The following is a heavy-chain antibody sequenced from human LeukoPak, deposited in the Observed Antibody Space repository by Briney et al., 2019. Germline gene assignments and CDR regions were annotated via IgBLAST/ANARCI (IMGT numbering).Heavy chain of an antibody. CDR3: ATRGTYYHDNSGYWGFDY. J-gene: IGHJ4*02. Sequence: GGSLRLSCAASGFTFSSYAMSWVRQAPGKGLEWVSAISGSGGGTYYADSVKGRFTISRDNSKNTLYLQMNSLRAEDTAVYYCATRGTYYHDNSGYWGFDYWGQGTLVTVSS. V-gene: IGHV3-23*01. CDR2: ISGSGGGT. D-gene: IGHD3-22*01. CDR1: GFTFSSYA.